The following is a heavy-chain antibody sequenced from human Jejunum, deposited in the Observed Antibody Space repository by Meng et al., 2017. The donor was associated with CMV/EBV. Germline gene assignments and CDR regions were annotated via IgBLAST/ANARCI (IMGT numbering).Heavy chain of an antibody. D-gene: IGHD3-22*01. Sequence: VRWWESGGGLLHPGGSRRLSCAASGFTFNDMSWVRQAPGKGLEWVSAISATGRSTYYADSVKGRFTISRDNSKNTLFLQVSSLRAEDTAIYYCAKDDRGVQSNWGQGTLVTVPS. J-gene: IGHJ4*02. V-gene: IGHV3-23*01. CDR3: AKDDRGVQSN. CDR1: GFTFND. CDR2: ISATGRST.